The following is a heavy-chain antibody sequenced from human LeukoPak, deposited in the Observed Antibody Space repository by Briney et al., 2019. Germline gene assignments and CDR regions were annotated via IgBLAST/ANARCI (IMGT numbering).Heavy chain of an antibody. V-gene: IGHV1-18*04. D-gene: IGHD3-10*01. CDR1: GYSFTSHY. CDR2: ISAYNGNT. CDR3: AREGEEGTYGSGSYYNWRNWFDP. J-gene: IGHJ5*02. Sequence: GASVKVSCKASGYSFTSHYMHWVRQAPGQGLEWMGWISAYNGNTNYAQKLQGRVTMTTDTSTSTAYMELRSLRSDDTAVYYCAREGEEGTYGSGSYYNWRNWFDPWGQGTLVTVSS.